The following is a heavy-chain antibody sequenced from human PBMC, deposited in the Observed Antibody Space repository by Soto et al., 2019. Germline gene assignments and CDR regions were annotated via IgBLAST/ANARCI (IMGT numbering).Heavy chain of an antibody. CDR1: GFSLSNARMG. J-gene: IGHJ4*02. V-gene: IGHV2-26*01. D-gene: IGHD2-21*01. CDR3: ARTSIHPGSTYFDY. Sequence: SGPTLVNPTETLTLTCTVSGFSLSNARMGVSWIRQPPGKALEWLAHIFSNDEKSYSTSLKSRLTISKDTSKSQVVLTMTNMDPVDTATYYCARTSIHPGSTYFDYWGQGTLVTVSS. CDR2: IFSNDEK.